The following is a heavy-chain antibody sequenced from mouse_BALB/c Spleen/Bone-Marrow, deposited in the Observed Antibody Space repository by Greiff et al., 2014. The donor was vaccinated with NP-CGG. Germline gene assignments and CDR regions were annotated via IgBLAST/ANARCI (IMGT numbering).Heavy chain of an antibody. CDR1: GFSLTSYG. Sequence: VHLVESGPGLVAPSQSLSISCTVSGFSLTSYGVHWVRQPPGKGLEWLGVIWADGSTNYNSALMSRLSISKDNSKSQVFLKMNSLQTDDTAMYYCAGITTATGAMDYWGQGTSVTVSS. CDR3: AGITTATGAMDY. CDR2: IWADGST. D-gene: IGHD1-2*01. J-gene: IGHJ4*01. V-gene: IGHV2-9*02.